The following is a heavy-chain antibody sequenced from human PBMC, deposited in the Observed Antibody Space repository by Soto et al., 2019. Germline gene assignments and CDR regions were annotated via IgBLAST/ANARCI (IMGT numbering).Heavy chain of an antibody. CDR1: GGTFSSYA. CDR3: ATDWRDYDILTGPRDYGMDV. Sequence: ASVKVSCKASGGTFSSYAISWVRQAPGKGLEWMGGFDPEDGETIYAQKFQGRVTMTEDTSTDTAYMELSSLRSEDTAVYYCATDWRDYDILTGPRDYGMDVWGQGTTVTVSS. J-gene: IGHJ6*02. V-gene: IGHV1-24*01. CDR2: FDPEDGET. D-gene: IGHD3-9*01.